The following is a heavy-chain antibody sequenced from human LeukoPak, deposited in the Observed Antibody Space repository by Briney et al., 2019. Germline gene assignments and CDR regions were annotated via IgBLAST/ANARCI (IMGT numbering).Heavy chain of an antibody. Sequence: SETLSLTCAVSGGSISSYYWSWIRQPPGKGLEWIAYISDIGSINYNPSLKRRVTISLDTSKNQFSLKLSSVTAADTAVYYCAGHHPRNTVDFWGQGTLVTVSS. V-gene: IGHV4-59*08. J-gene: IGHJ4*02. CDR1: GGSISSYY. D-gene: IGHD2/OR15-2a*01. CDR3: AGHHPRNTVDF. CDR2: ISDIGSI.